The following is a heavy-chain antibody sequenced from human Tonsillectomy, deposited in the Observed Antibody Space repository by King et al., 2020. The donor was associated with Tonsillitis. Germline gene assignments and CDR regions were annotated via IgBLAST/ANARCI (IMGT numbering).Heavy chain of an antibody. V-gene: IGHV3-7*01. CDR2: IKQEGSEK. CDR3: SGGHSGDYHRYFNL. D-gene: IGHD3-22*01. J-gene: IGHJ2*01. CDR1: GFTFSSYW. Sequence: VQLVESGGGLVQPGGSLRLSCAASGFTFSSYWMSWVRQAPGKGLEWVASIKQEGSEKHYVDSMEGRFTISRDNAKNSVFLQMNSLRGEDTAVYYCSGGHSGDYHRYFNLWGRGTLVTVSS.